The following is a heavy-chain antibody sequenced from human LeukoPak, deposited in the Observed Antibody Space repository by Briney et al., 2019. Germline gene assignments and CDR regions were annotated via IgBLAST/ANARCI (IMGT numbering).Heavy chain of an antibody. CDR3: SRGVMNGDYSWFDP. V-gene: IGHV4-59*12. D-gene: IGHD4-17*01. Sequence: SETLSLTCNVSGGSISSYYWSWIRQPPGKGLEWIGYVYYSGSTYYNPSLKSRVTISVDTSKNQFSLKLSSVTAADTAVYYCSRGVMNGDYSWFDPWGQGTLVIVSS. CDR2: VYYSGST. J-gene: IGHJ5*02. CDR1: GGSISSYY.